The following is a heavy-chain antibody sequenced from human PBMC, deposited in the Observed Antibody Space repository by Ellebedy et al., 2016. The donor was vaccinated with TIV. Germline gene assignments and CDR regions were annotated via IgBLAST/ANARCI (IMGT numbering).Heavy chain of an antibody. CDR2: INHSGST. CDR3: ARSTIFGVGGYCDY. CDR1: GGSFSGYY. Sequence: SETLSLTXAVYGGSFSGYYWSWIRQPPGKGLEWIGEINHSGSTNYNPSLKSRVTISVDTSKNQFSLKLSSVTAADTAVYYCARSTIFGVGGYCDYWGQGTLVTVSS. V-gene: IGHV4-34*01. D-gene: IGHD3-3*01. J-gene: IGHJ4*02.